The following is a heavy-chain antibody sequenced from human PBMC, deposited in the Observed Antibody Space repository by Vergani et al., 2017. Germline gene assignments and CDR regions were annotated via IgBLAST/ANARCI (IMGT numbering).Heavy chain of an antibody. Sequence: EVQLVESGGDLVQPGRSLRLSCTASGFTFSSYWMSWVRQAPGKGLEWVSTLSASDRRTHYADSVKGRFTISRDNSKNTLFLHMNSLRPEDTAVYYCAKVGRSEVAGTFGAFDIWGQGTMVTVSS. CDR1: GFTFSSYW. D-gene: IGHD6-19*01. CDR2: LSASDRRT. J-gene: IGHJ3*02. CDR3: AKVGRSEVAGTFGAFDI. V-gene: IGHV3-23*04.